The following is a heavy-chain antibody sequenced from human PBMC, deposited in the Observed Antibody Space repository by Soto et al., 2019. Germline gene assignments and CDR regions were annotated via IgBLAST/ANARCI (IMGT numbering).Heavy chain of an antibody. CDR1: GGSISSSSYY. CDR2: IYYSGST. J-gene: IGHJ4*02. V-gene: IGHV4-39*01. Sequence: QLQLQESGPGLVKPSETLSLTCTVSGGSISSSSYYWGWIRQPPGKGLEWIGSIYYSGSTYYNPSLKSRVTISVDTSKNQFSLKLSSVTAADTAVYYCANGGGWELRPLPNWGQGTLVTVSS. CDR3: ANGGGWELRPLPN. D-gene: IGHD1-26*01.